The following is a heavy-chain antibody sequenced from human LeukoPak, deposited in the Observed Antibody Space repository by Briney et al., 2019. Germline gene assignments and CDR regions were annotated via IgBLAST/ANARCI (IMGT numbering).Heavy chain of an antibody. CDR2: INAGNGNT. CDR1: GYTFTSYA. V-gene: IGHV1-3*01. D-gene: IGHD2-8*02. CDR3: ARGGSGVLGDY. Sequence: ASVKVSCKASGYTFTSYAMHWVPQAPGQRFEWTGWINAGNGNTKYSQKFQGRVTITRDTSASTAYMELSSLRSEDTAVYYCARGGSGVLGDYWGQGTLVTVSS. J-gene: IGHJ4*02.